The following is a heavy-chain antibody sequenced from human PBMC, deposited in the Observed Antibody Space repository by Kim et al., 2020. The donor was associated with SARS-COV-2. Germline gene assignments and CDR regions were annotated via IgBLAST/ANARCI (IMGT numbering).Heavy chain of an antibody. J-gene: IGHJ4*02. CDR1: GYSFSNYW. Sequence: GESLKISCKGFGYSFSNYWIGWVRQMPGKGLEWMGIIYPGDSDTRYSPSFQGQVTISADKSISTAYVQWSSLKASDTAMYYCARLTRLYGDSIDYWGQGTPVTVSS. V-gene: IGHV5-51*01. D-gene: IGHD4-17*01. CDR3: ARLTRLYGDSIDY. CDR2: IYPGDSDT.